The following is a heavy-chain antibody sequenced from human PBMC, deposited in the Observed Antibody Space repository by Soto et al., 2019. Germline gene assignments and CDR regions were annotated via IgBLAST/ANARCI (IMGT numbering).Heavy chain of an antibody. CDR1: GFTFSSYE. CDR2: ISSSGSTI. Sequence: EVQLVESGGGLVQPGGSLRLSYAASGFTFSSYEMNWVRQAPGKGLEWVSYISSSGSTIYYADSVKGRFTISRDNAENSLYLQMNTLRAEDTAVYYGAGDGYNPYYFDYWGQGTLVTVSS. D-gene: IGHD5-12*01. J-gene: IGHJ4*02. V-gene: IGHV3-48*03. CDR3: AGDGYNPYYFDY.